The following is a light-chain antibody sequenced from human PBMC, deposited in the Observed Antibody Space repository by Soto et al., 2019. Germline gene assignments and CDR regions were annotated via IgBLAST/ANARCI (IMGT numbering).Light chain of an antibody. CDR3: SSYGGPNNFVV. CDR2: DVS. Sequence: QSALTQPRSVSGSPGQSVTISCTGTISDIGNYNSVSWYQQLPDKAPKVIIYDVSKRPSGVPDRFSGSKSANTASLTISGLQAEDEAEYHCSSYGGPNNFVVFGGGTKLTVL. V-gene: IGLV2-11*01. J-gene: IGLJ2*01. CDR1: ISDIGNYNS.